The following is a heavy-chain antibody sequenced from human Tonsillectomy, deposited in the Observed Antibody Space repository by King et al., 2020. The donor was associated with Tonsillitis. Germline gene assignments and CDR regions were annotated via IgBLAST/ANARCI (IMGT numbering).Heavy chain of an antibody. V-gene: IGHV3-23*04. Sequence: VQLVESGGGLVQPGGSLRLSCAASGFTFSSFAMTWVRQAPGKGLEWVSSISDSAGGTYYADSVNGRFTISRDNSKNTLYLQVNGLRAEDTAVYYCAKLLRSGYHLYYMDVWGKGTTVTVPS. D-gene: IGHD3-3*01. J-gene: IGHJ6*03. CDR3: AKLLRSGYHLYYMDV. CDR2: ISDSAGGT. CDR1: GFTFSSFA.